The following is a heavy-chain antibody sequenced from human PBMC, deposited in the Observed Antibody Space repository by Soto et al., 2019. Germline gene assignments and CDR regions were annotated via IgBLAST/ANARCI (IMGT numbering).Heavy chain of an antibody. V-gene: IGHV3-23*01. J-gene: IGHJ4*02. CDR3: AKDGLVEMATITCFDY. CDR1: GFTFISYA. D-gene: IGHD5-12*01. CDR2: ISGSGGST. Sequence: SGGSLRLSCASSGFTFISYAMIWVRQAPGKGLEWVSAISGSGGSTYYADSVKGRFTISRDNSKNTLYLQMNSLRAEDTAVYYCAKDGLVEMATITCFDYWGQGTLVTVSS.